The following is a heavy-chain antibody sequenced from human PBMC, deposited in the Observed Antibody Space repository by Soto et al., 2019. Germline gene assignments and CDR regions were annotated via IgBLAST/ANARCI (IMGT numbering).Heavy chain of an antibody. D-gene: IGHD1-26*01. J-gene: IGHJ5*02. V-gene: IGHV4-30-4*01. CDR3: ARMYSGSYYLWFDP. Sequence: KASETLSLTCTVSGGSISSGDYYWSWIRQPPGKGLEWIGYIYYSGSTYYNPSLKSRVTISVDTSKNQFSLKLSSVTAADTAVYYCARMYSGSYYLWFDPWGQGTLVTVSS. CDR1: GGSISSGDYY. CDR2: IYYSGST.